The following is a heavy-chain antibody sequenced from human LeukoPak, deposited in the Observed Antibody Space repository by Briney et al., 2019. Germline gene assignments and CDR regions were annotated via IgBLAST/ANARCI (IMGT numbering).Heavy chain of an antibody. CDR2: ISAYNGNT. Sequence: ASVKVSCKASGYTLTSYGISWVRQAPGQGLEWMGWISAYNGNTNYAQNLQGRVTMTTDTSTSTAYMELRSLRSDDTAVYYCARDRGYCSGGSCYPNWFDPWGQGTLVTVSS. V-gene: IGHV1-18*01. CDR3: ARDRGYCSGGSCYPNWFDP. D-gene: IGHD2-15*01. J-gene: IGHJ5*02. CDR1: GYTLTSYG.